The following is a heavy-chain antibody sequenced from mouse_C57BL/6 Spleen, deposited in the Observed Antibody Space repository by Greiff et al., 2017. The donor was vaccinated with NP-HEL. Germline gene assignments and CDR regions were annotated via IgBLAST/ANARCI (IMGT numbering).Heavy chain of an antibody. CDR2: ISYDGSN. CDR1: GYSITSGYY. V-gene: IGHV3-6*01. CDR3: ARAPYYGSSYFDY. D-gene: IGHD1-1*01. Sequence: VQLKESGPGLVKPSQSLSLTCSVTGYSITSGYYWNWIRQFPGNKLEWMGYISYDGSNNYNPSLKNRISITRDTSKNQFFLKLNSVTTEDTATYYCARAPYYGSSYFDYWGQGTTLTVSS. J-gene: IGHJ2*01.